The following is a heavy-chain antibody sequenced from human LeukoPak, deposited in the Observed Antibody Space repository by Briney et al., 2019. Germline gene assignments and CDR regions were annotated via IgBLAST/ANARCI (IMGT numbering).Heavy chain of an antibody. J-gene: IGHJ4*02. CDR2: IKAGDDST. V-gene: IGHV3-23*01. Sequence: PGGSLRLSCAASGFTFSIYAMGWVRQAPGKGLEWVAAIKAGDDSTFYADSVKGRFSISRDNSQNTLYLQMNGLRVEDTAVYHCARYPSGYVYYYDDWGQGTLVTVSS. CDR1: GFTFSIYA. D-gene: IGHD3-22*01. CDR3: ARYPSGYVYYYDD.